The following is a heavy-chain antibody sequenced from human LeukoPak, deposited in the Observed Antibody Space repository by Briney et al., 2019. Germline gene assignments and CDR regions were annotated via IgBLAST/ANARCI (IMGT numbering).Heavy chain of an antibody. V-gene: IGHV3-23*01. Sequence: GGSLRLSCAASGFTFSSYAMSWVRQAPGKGLEWVSGISGSGGSTNYADSVKGRFTIPRDRSKNTLFLQMDSLRAEDTAFYYCAKGVTMIDYFFDYWGQGTLVAVSS. CDR2: ISGSGGST. CDR3: AKGVTMIDYFFDY. D-gene: IGHD3-22*01. J-gene: IGHJ4*02. CDR1: GFTFSSYA.